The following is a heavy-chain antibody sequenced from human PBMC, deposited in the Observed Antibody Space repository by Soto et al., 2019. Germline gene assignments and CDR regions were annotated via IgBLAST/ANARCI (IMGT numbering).Heavy chain of an antibody. CDR2: ISAYNGNT. D-gene: IGHD3-16*01. V-gene: IGHV1-18*01. CDR3: ARVQPIRDGSRIARGAFDI. Sequence: ASVEVSCKASGYTFTSYGISWVRQAPGQGLEWMGWISAYNGNTNYAQKLQGRVTMTTDASTSTAYMELRSLRSDDTAVYYCARVQPIRDGSRIARGAFDIWGQGTMVTVSS. CDR1: GYTFTSYG. J-gene: IGHJ3*02.